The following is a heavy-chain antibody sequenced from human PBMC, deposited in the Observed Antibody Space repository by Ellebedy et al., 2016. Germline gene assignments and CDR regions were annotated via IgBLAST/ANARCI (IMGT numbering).Heavy chain of an antibody. Sequence: SETLSLTCTVSGGSISSYYWSWIRQPPGKGLEWIGYIYYSGSTNYNPSLKSRVTISVDTSKNQFSLKLSSVTAADTAVYYCARVGIDDYGDGFDYWGQGTLVTVSS. CDR2: IYYSGST. J-gene: IGHJ4*02. CDR1: GGSISSYY. CDR3: ARVGIDDYGDGFDY. D-gene: IGHD4-17*01. V-gene: IGHV4-59*08.